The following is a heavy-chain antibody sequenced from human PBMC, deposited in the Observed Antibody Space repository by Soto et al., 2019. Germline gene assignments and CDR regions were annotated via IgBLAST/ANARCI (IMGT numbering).Heavy chain of an antibody. D-gene: IGHD2-15*01. CDR2: INSDGSST. J-gene: IGHJ6*02. CDR3: ARAYTGRLPRRADYYYALDV. Sequence: PGGSLRLSCAASGFTFSSYWMHWVRQAPGKGLVWVSRINSDGSSTSYADSVKGRFTISRENARNSMFLQMNSVTVGDTAVYYCARAYTGRLPRRADYYYALDVWGQGIMVTVSS. CDR1: GFTFSSYW. V-gene: IGHV3-74*01.